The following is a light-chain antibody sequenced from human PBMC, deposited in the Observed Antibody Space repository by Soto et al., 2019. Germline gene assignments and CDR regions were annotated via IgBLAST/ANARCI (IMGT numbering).Light chain of an antibody. CDR2: DVS. CDR1: SSDVGGYNY. CDR3: SSYTSSDTYV. Sequence: QSALTQPASVSGSPGQSITISCTGTSSDVGGYNYVSWYQQHPGKAPKLMIYDVSNRPSGVSNRFSGSKSGNTASLTISGLQAEDEADYSCSSYTSSDTYVFGTGTELTVL. V-gene: IGLV2-14*01. J-gene: IGLJ1*01.